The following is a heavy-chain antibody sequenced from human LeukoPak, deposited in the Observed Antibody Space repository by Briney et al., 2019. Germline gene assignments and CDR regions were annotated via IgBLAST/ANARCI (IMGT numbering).Heavy chain of an antibody. CDR2: ISSSSSYI. Sequence: GGSLRLSCAASGFTFSSYSMNWVRQAPGKGLEWVSSISSSSSYIYYADSVKGRFTISRDNAKNSLYLQMNSLRAEDTAVYYCARDLVPTTVTTLGDYWGQGTLVTVSS. CDR1: GFTFSSYS. V-gene: IGHV3-21*01. J-gene: IGHJ4*02. D-gene: IGHD4-17*01. CDR3: ARDLVPTTVTTLGDY.